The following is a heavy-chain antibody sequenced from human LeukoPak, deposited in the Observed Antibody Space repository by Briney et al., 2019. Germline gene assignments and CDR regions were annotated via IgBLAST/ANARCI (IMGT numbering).Heavy chain of an antibody. D-gene: IGHD3-3*01. V-gene: IGHV3-33*01. Sequence: GGSLRLSCAASGFTFSSYGMHWVSQAPGKGLEWVAVIWYDGSNKYYADSVKGRFTISRDNSKNTLYLQMNSLRAEDTAVYYCARVPYYDFWSGPPEGMDVWGQGTTVTVSS. CDR2: IWYDGSNK. CDR1: GFTFSSYG. CDR3: ARVPYYDFWSGPPEGMDV. J-gene: IGHJ6*02.